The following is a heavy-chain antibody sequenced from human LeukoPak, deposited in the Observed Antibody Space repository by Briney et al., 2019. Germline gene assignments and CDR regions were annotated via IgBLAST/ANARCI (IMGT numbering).Heavy chain of an antibody. J-gene: IGHJ4*02. CDR2: IIPIFGTA. CDR1: GGTFSSYA. V-gene: IGHV1-69*13. CDR3: ARAPGDGDYVGYFDY. Sequence: GASVKVSCKASGGTFSSYAISWVRQAPGQGLEWRGGIIPIFGTANYAQKFQGRVTITADESTSTAYMELSSLRSEDTAVYYCARAPGDGDYVGYFDYWGQGTLVTVSS. D-gene: IGHD4-17*01.